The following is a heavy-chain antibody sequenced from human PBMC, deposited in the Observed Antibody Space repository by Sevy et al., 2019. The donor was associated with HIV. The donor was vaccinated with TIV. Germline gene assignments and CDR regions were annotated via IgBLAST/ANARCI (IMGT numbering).Heavy chain of an antibody. D-gene: IGHD1-1*01. J-gene: IGHJ4*02. CDR1: GDSISSYY. CDR3: TRGEVQLWPSGFDY. Sequence: SETLSLTCTISGDSISSYYWSWIRQPAGKGLEWIGRIYTSGRTNYNPSLKSRVTMSVDTSKNQFSLKLRSVTAADTAVYFCTRGEVQLWPSGFDYWGQGTLVTVSS. CDR2: IYTSGRT. V-gene: IGHV4-4*07.